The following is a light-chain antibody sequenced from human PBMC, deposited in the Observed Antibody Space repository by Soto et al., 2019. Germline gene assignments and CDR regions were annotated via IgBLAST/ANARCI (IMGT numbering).Light chain of an antibody. J-gene: IGKJ2*01. CDR3: QQYSSLPHT. V-gene: IGKV3-20*01. CDR1: QSVTNNY. Sequence: ESVLTQSPGTLSLSPGERATLSCRATQSVTNNYFAWYQQKPGQSPRLLIYGVSSRATDIPDRFSGSGSGTDFTLPISRLEPEDFVVYYCQQYSSLPHTFGQGTKLEVK. CDR2: GVS.